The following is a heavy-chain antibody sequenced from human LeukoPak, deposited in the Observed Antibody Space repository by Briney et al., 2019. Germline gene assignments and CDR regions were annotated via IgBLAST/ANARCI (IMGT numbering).Heavy chain of an antibody. CDR1: GFTFSSYW. D-gene: IGHD3-22*01. Sequence: PGGSLRLSCAASGFTFSSYWMSWVRQAPGKGLEGVANIKQDGSEKYYVDSVKGRFTISRDNAKNSLYLQMNSLRAEDTAVYYCASLILGYYYDSSGYYEYNYWGQGTLVTVSS. CDR2: IKQDGSEK. CDR3: ASLILGYYYDSSGYYEYNY. J-gene: IGHJ4*02. V-gene: IGHV3-7*01.